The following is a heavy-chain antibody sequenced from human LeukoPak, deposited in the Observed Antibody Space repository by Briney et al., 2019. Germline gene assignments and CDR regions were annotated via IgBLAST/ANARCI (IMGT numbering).Heavy chain of an antibody. V-gene: IGHV3-48*02. CDR1: GFTFNIYS. CDR3: ARVGTIGRGYFDY. J-gene: IGHJ4*02. Sequence: GGSLRLSCAASGFTFNIYSMTWVRQAPGKGLEWISYISGSSTIYYADSVKGRFTISRDNAKNSLYLQMSSLRDEDTAVYYCARVGTIGRGYFDYWGQGALVTVSS. CDR2: ISGSSTI. D-gene: IGHD2-8*01.